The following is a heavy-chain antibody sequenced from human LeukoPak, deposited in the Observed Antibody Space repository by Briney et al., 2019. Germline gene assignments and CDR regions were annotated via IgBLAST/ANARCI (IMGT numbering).Heavy chain of an antibody. CDR3: ARQLGYCSSTSCYADKVDY. D-gene: IGHD2-2*01. J-gene: IGHJ4*02. CDR1: GGSISSSSYY. CDR2: IYYSGST. Sequence: SETLSLTCTVSGGSISSSSYYWGWVRQPPGKGLEWIGSIYYSGSTYYNPSLKSRVTISVDTSKNQFSLKLSSVTAADTAVYYCARQLGYCSSTSCYADKVDYWGQGTLVTVSS. V-gene: IGHV4-39*01.